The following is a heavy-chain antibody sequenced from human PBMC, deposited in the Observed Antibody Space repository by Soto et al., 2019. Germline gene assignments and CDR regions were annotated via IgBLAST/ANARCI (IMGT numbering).Heavy chain of an antibody. V-gene: IGHV4-59*08. D-gene: IGHD5-12*01. CDR3: ARREYSGYGKYYFDY. CDR1: GGSISSYY. CDR2: IYYSGST. Sequence: SETLSLTCTVSGGSISSYYWSWIRQPPGKGLEWIGYIYYSGSTNYNPSLKSRVTISVDTSKNQFSLKLSSVTTADTAVYYCARREYSGYGKYYFDYWGQGTLVTVSS. J-gene: IGHJ4*02.